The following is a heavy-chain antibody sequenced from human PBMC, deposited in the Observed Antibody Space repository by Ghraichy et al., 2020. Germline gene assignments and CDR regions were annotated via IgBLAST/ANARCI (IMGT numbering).Heavy chain of an antibody. J-gene: IGHJ4*02. CDR1: GGSISSYY. Sequence: SETLSLTCTVSGGSISSYYWSWIRQPPGKGLEWIGYIYYSGSTNYNPSLKSRVTISVDTSKNPFSLKLSSVTAADTAVYYCARHQKEGRYSYGPFDYWGQGTLVTVSS. CDR3: ARHQKEGRYSYGPFDY. D-gene: IGHD5-18*01. V-gene: IGHV4-59*08. CDR2: IYYSGST.